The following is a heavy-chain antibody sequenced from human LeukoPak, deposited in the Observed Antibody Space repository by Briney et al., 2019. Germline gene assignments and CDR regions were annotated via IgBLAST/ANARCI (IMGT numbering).Heavy chain of an antibody. V-gene: IGHV4-34*01. J-gene: IGHJ4*02. Sequence: SETLSLTCTVSGGSISSYYWNWIRQPPGKGLEWIGEINHSGSTNYNPSLKSRVTISVDTSKNQFSLKLSSVTAADTAVYYCARRIAAAIDYWGQGTLVTVSS. CDR2: INHSGST. CDR3: ARRIAAAIDY. CDR1: GGSISSYY. D-gene: IGHD6-13*01.